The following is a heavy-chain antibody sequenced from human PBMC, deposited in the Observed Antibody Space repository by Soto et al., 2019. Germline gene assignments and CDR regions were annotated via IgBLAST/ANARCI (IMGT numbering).Heavy chain of an antibody. CDR3: XXXXXXXXXFDAFDI. CDR1: GGTFSSYA. V-gene: IGHV1-69*01. J-gene: IGHJ3*02. CDR2: IIPIFGTA. Sequence: QVQLVQSGAEVKKPGSSVKVSCKASGGTFSSYAISWVRQAXGQXXEWMGGIIPIFGTANYAQKFQGRVTITADESTXXXYXXXXXXXXXXXXXXXXXXXXXXXXXFDAFDIWGQGTMVTVSS.